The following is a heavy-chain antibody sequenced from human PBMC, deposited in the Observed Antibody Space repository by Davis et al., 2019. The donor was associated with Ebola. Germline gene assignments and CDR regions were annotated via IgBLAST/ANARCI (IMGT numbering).Heavy chain of an antibody. CDR1: GFTFSSYD. V-gene: IGHV3-73*01. Sequence: GESLKISCAASGFTFSSYDMHWVRQASGKGLEWVGRIRSKANSYATAYAASVKGRFTISRDDSKNTAYLQMNSLKTEDTAVYYCNGGTGTFDPWGQGTLVTVSS. CDR3: NGGTGTFDP. D-gene: IGHD3-10*01. CDR2: IRSKANSYAT. J-gene: IGHJ5*02.